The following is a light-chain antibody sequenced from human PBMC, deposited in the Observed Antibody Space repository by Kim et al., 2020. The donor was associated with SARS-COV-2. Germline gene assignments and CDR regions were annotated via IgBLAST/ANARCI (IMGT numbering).Light chain of an antibody. CDR2: YDS. CDR3: QVWDSSSDHVV. V-gene: IGLV3-21*04. J-gene: IGLJ2*01. Sequence: ATGKTARITCGGNNIGSKSVHWYQQKPGQAPVLAIYYDSDRPSGIPERFSGSNSGNTATLTITRVEAGDEADYYCQVWDSSSDHVVFGGGTQLTVL. CDR1: NIGSKS.